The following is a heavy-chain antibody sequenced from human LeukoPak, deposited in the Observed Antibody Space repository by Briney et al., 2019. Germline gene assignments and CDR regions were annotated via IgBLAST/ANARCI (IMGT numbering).Heavy chain of an antibody. CDR2: IIPILGIA. CDR1: GGTFSSYA. V-gene: IGHV1-69*04. J-gene: IGHJ3*01. CDR3: ARGLMGSSGYPN. D-gene: IGHD3-22*01. Sequence: GASVKVSCKASGGTFSSYAISWVRQAPGQGLEWMGRIIPILGIANYAQKFQGRVTITADKSTSTAYMELSSLRSEDTAVYYCARGLMGSSGYPNWGQGTMVTVSS.